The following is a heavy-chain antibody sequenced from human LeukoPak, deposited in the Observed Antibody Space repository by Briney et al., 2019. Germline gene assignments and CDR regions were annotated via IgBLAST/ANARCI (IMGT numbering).Heavy chain of an antibody. J-gene: IGHJ3*02. CDR1: GFTFSSYG. CDR3: AKETSVTGTRDAFDI. D-gene: IGHD6-19*01. V-gene: IGHV3-30*18. CDR2: ISYDGNSI. Sequence: GRSLRLSCAASGFTFSSYGMHWVRQAPGRGLECVAVISYDGNSIFYPDSVKGRFTISRDNSENTLYLQMNSLRAEDTAVYYCAKETSVTGTRDAFDIWGQGTMVTVSS.